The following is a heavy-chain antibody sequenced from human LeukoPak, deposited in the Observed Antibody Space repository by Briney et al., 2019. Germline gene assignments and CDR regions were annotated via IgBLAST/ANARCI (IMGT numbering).Heavy chain of an antibody. CDR3: VYYYGSGSVEY. V-gene: IGHV4-39*01. J-gene: IGHJ4*02. Sequence: PSETLSLTCTVSGGSITSSNYYWGWIRQPPGKGLEWIGNFYYSGSTNYNPSLKSRVTISVDTSKNQFSLKLSSVTAADTAVYYCVYYYGSGSVEYWGQGTLVTVSS. D-gene: IGHD3-10*01. CDR2: FYYSGST. CDR1: GGSITSSNYY.